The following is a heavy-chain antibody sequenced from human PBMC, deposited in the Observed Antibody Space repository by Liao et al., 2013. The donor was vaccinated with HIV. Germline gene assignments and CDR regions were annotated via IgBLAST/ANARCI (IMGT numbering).Heavy chain of an antibody. CDR2: VSPGGST. Sequence: QVQPQRWGARLLEPSETLSLTCSVYSGSHSDYYWSWFRQAPGKGPEWIGEVSPGGSTKYSPSLKGRVAISMDTSKNRFSLNLTSVTAADTATYYCASAKGLVEFWGQGSRVTVSS. D-gene: IGHD1/OR15-1a*01. CDR1: SGSHSDYY. V-gene: IGHV4-34*01. J-gene: IGHJ4*02. CDR3: ASAKGLVEF.